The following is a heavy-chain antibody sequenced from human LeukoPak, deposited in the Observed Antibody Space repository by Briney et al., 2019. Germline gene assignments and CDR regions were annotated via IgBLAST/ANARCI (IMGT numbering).Heavy chain of an antibody. D-gene: IGHD5-18*01. CDR1: GGSIRSYN. J-gene: IGHJ4*02. V-gene: IGHV4-4*07. CDR3: ARERVDIAMGFDY. Sequence: SETVSLTCTVSGGSIRSYNWHWIRQPAGKGLEWIGRIYSSGTTNYNASLMSRVTMSLDKSKSQFFLNLTSVTAADTAVYYCARERVDIAMGFDYWGQGSLVIVSS. CDR2: IYSSGTT.